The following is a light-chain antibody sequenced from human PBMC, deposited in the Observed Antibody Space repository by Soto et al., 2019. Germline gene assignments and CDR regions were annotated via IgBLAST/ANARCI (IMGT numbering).Light chain of an antibody. CDR3: QQYETYSGT. V-gene: IGKV1-5*03. CDR2: RAS. J-gene: IGKJ3*01. Sequence: DIQMTQSPSSLSASVGDRVTITCRASQIINTWLAWYQHKPGKAPKLLIYRASNLVNGVPSRFSGSGSGTEFTLTISSLQPDDFSIYYCQQYETYSGTFGPGTKVDL. CDR1: QIINTW.